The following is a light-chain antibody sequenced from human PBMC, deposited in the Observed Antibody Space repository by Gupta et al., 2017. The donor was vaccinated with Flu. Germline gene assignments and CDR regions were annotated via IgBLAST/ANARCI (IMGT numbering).Light chain of an antibody. CDR3: SSYGSSTTLV. CDR2: EVS. CDR1: SSDVGGYNY. J-gene: IGLJ3*02. V-gene: IGLV2-14*01. Sequence: TSSDVGGYNYVSWYQHHPGKAPKLMIYEVSNRPSGVSNRFSGSKSGNTASLTISGLQAEDEADYFCSSYGSSTTLVFGGGTRLTVL.